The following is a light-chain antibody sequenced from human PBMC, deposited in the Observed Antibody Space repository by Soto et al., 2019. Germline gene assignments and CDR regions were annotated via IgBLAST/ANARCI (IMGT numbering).Light chain of an antibody. J-gene: IGKJ4*01. CDR2: VAS. CDR3: QQYNVWPLT. V-gene: IGKV3-15*01. CDR1: QSVSSN. Sequence: EIVMTQSPATLSVSPGERATLSCRASQSVSSNLAWYQQKPGQTPKLLIYVASTRAPGIPARFSGRGSGTEFTLTISSLQSEDFAVYYCQQYNVWPLTFGGGTKVEFK.